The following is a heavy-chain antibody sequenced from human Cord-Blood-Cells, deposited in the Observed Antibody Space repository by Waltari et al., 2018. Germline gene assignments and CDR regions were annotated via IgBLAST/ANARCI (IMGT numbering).Heavy chain of an antibody. CDR2: IYYSGST. CDR3: ARGDVGYSYGYFDY. J-gene: IGHJ4*02. D-gene: IGHD5-18*01. V-gene: IGHV4-59*01. CDR1: GGSISSYY. Sequence: QVQLQESGPGLVKPSETLSLTCTVSGGSISSYYWSWIRQPPGKGLEWIGYIYYSGSTKYHPSLKSRVTISVDTSKNQFSLKLSSVTAADTAVYYCARGDVGYSYGYFDYWGQGTLVTVSS.